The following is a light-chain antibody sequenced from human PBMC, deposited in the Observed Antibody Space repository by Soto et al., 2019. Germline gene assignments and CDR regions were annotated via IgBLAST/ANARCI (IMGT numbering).Light chain of an antibody. J-gene: IGKJ1*01. CDR3: QQYNNWPWT. CDR1: QSVTSN. Sequence: EVVMTQSPATLSVSPGEGATLSCRASQSVTSNLVWFQQKPGQAPRPLIYVASIRATGIPARFSGSGSGTEFTLTISSLQSEDFAVYYCQQYNNWPWTFGQGTKVEIK. CDR2: VAS. V-gene: IGKV3-15*01.